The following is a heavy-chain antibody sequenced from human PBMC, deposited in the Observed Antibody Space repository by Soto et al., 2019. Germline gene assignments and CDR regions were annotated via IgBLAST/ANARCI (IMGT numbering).Heavy chain of an antibody. Sequence: SETLSLTCAVSGGSISSSNWWSWVRQPPGKGLEWIGEIYHSGSTNYNPSLKSRVTISVDKSKNQFSLKLSSVTAADTAVYYCARVRLAAAGTLDAFDIWGQGTMVTVSS. D-gene: IGHD6-13*01. CDR3: ARVRLAAAGTLDAFDI. J-gene: IGHJ3*02. V-gene: IGHV4-4*02. CDR2: IYHSGST. CDR1: GGSISSSNW.